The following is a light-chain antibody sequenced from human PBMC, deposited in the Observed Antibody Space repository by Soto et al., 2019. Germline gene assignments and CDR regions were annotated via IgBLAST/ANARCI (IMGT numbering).Light chain of an antibody. CDR1: SSDVGGYNL. V-gene: IGLV2-11*01. CDR3: RSYAGRSIWL. CDR2: DVF. Sequence: QSALTQPRSVSASPGQSVTIPCSGSSSDVGGYNLVSWYQQKPGEVPKVIIYDVFKRPSGVPDRFFGSKSGNTATLTISGLMGDDVADFHCRSYAGRSIWLFGVGTKLTIL. J-gene: IGLJ3*02.